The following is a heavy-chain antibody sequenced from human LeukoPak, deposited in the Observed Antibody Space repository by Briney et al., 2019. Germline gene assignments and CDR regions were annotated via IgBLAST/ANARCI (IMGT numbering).Heavy chain of an antibody. Sequence: SETLSLTCAVYGGSFSGYYWSWIRQPPGKGLEWIGEISHSGSTNYNPSLKSRVIISVDTSKNQFSLKLSSVTATDTAVYYCARDCSGGSCYGAFDIWGQGTMVTVSS. CDR1: GGSFSGYY. D-gene: IGHD2-15*01. J-gene: IGHJ3*02. CDR2: ISHSGST. CDR3: ARDCSGGSCYGAFDI. V-gene: IGHV4-34*01.